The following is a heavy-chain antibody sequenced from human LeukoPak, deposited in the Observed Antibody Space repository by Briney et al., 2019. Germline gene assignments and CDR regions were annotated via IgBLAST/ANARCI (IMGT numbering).Heavy chain of an antibody. Sequence: SETLSLTCTVSGGSISSNSYYWGWIRQPPGKGLEWIGSIYYSGSTYYNPSLKSRVTISIDTSKNQFSLKLSSVTAAEKAVYYCARRKMGIGAFDIWGQGTMVTVS. V-gene: IGHV4-39*01. CDR2: IYYSGST. CDR3: ARRKMGIGAFDI. CDR1: GGSISSNSYY. J-gene: IGHJ3*02. D-gene: IGHD5-24*01.